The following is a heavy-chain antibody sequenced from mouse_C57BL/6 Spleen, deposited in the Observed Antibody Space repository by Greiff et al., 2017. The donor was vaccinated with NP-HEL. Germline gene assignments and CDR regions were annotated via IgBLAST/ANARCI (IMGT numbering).Heavy chain of an antibody. J-gene: IGHJ3*01. V-gene: IGHV1-81*01. CDR2: IYPRSGNT. CDR3: ARLWDYGSTPWFAY. Sequence: LQESGAELARPGASVKLSCKASGYTFTSYGISWVKQRTGQGLEWIGEIYPRSGNTYYNEKFKGKATLTADKSSSTAYMELRSLTSEDSAVYFCARLWDYGSTPWFAYWGQGTLVTVSA. D-gene: IGHD1-1*01. CDR1: GYTFTSYG.